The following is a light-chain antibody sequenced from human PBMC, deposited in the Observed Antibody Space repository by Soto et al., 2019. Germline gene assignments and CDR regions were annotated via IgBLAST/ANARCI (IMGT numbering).Light chain of an antibody. J-gene: IGKJ1*01. CDR2: GAF. CDR1: QSIGSY. V-gene: IGKV3-20*01. Sequence: EIVLTQSPATLSLSPGEIATLSFSASQSIGSYLAWFQQKPGQAPRFLIYGAFSRATGIPDRFSGSGSGTDFTLTISRLEPEDFAVYYCQQYGSSPVTFGQGTKVDIK. CDR3: QQYGSSPVT.